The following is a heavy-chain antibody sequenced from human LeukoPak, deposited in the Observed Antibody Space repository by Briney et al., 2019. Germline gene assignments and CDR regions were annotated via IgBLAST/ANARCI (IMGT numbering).Heavy chain of an antibody. V-gene: IGHV1-69*04. Sequence: SVKVSCKASGGTFSSYAISWVRQAPGQGLEWMGRIIPIFGIANYAQKFQGRVTITADKSTSTAYMELSSLRSEDTAVYYCASEYCSSTSCLGNYYYGMEVWGQGTTVTVSS. CDR1: GGTFSSYA. CDR3: ASEYCSSTSCLGNYYYGMEV. D-gene: IGHD2-2*01. J-gene: IGHJ6*02. CDR2: IIPIFGIA.